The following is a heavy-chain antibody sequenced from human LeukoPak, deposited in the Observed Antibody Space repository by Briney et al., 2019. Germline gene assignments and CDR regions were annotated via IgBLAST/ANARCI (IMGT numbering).Heavy chain of an antibody. Sequence: EASVKVSCKASGYTFTGYYMHWVRQAPGQGLEWMGWINPNSGGTNYAQKFQVRVTMTRDTSISTAYMELSRLRSDDTAVYYRARDRRIVVVVAATRYFDYWGQGTLVTVSS. CDR3: ARDRRIVVVVAATRYFDY. D-gene: IGHD2-15*01. V-gene: IGHV1-2*02. CDR2: INPNSGGT. CDR1: GYTFTGYY. J-gene: IGHJ4*02.